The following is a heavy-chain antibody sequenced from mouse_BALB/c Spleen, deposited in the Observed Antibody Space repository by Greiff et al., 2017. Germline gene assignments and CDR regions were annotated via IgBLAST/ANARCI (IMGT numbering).Heavy chain of an antibody. CDR2: ISNGGGST. CDR1: GFTFSSYT. J-gene: IGHJ3*01. D-gene: IGHD4-1*01. CDR3: ARRGTGTGFAY. V-gene: IGHV5-12-2*01. Sequence: DVHLVESGGGLVQPGGSLKLSCAASGFTFSSYTMSWVRQTPEKRLEWVAYISNGGGSTYYPDTVKGRFTISRDNAKNTLYLQMSSLKSEDTAMYYCARRGTGTGFAYWGQGTLVTVSA.